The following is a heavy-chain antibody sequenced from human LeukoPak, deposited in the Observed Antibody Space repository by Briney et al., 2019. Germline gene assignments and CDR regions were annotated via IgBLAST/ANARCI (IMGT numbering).Heavy chain of an antibody. CDR3: AREGCSGGSCYFDY. J-gene: IGHJ4*02. CDR2: ISSSDSYI. CDR1: GFTFNIYS. D-gene: IGHD2-15*01. Sequence: GGSLRLSCAASGFTFNIYSMNWVRQAPGKGLEWVSSISSSDSYIYYADSVKGRFTISRDNAKSSPYLQLNSLRAEDTAVYYCAREGCSGGSCYFDYWGQGTLVTVSS. V-gene: IGHV3-21*01.